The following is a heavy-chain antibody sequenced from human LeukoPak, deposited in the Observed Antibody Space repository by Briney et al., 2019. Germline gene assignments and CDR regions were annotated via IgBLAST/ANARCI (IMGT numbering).Heavy chain of an antibody. J-gene: IGHJ5*02. CDR1: GYTFTAFY. CDR3: ARDPSSGSSRFDP. CDR2: IIPIFGTA. Sequence: SVKVSCKASGYTFTAFYVHWVRQAPGQGLEWMGGIIPIFGTANYAQKFQGRVTITADESTSTAYMELSSLRSEDTAVYYCARDPSSGSSRFDPWGQGTLVTVSS. V-gene: IGHV1-69*13. D-gene: IGHD3-22*01.